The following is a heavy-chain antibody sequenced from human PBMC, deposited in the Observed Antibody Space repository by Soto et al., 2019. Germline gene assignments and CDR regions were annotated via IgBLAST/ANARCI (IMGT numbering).Heavy chain of an antibody. V-gene: IGHV2-5*02. CDR2: IYWDDDK. CDR1: GFSLSTSGLG. CDR3: AHSSTIYSGYDSSFWSFDY. D-gene: IGHD5-12*01. Sequence: SGPTLVNPTQTLTLTFTFSGFSLSTSGLGVGWIRQPPGKALEWLALIYWDDDKRYSPSLKSRLTITKDTSKNQVVLTMTNMDPVDTATYYCAHSSTIYSGYDSSFWSFDYWGQGTLVTVSS. J-gene: IGHJ4*02.